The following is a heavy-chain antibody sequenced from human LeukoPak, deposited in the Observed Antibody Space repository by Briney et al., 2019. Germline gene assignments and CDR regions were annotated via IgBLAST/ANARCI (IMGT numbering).Heavy chain of an antibody. CDR3: ARGDQYYDILAGYYMYNGFDP. CDR2: VNYRGST. D-gene: IGHD3-9*01. CDR1: TGSPSSSTYD. V-gene: IGHV4-39*07. J-gene: IGHJ5*02. Sequence: PPETLSLTCTVSTGSPSSSTYDCGWLRQPPGKGLEWIGSVNYRGSTNYNPSLKSPVTKSVDPSKNPFSLRPRSLTAAATGVYYCARGDQYYDILAGYYMYNGFDPWGQGTLVTVSS.